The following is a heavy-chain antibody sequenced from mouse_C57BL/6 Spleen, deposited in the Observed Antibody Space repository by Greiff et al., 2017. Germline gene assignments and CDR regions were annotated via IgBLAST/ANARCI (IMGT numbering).Heavy chain of an antibody. V-gene: IGHV3-6*01. J-gene: IGHJ4*01. CDR3: ARGDSIYAMDY. CDR2: ISYDGSN. CDR1: GYSITSGYY. Sequence: DVQLVESGPGLVKPSQSLSLTCSVTGYSITSGYYWNWIRQFPGNKLEWMGYISYDGSNNYNPSLKNRISITRDTSKNQFFLKLNSVTTEDTATYYCARGDSIYAMDYWGQGTSVTVSS. D-gene: IGHD2-10*02.